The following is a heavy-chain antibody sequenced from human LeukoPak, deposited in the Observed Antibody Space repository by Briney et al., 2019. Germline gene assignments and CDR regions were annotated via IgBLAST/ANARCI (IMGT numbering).Heavy chain of an antibody. Sequence: SETLSLTCTVSGASISSYYWSWIRQPPGKGLEWIRYIYYSGSTNYNPSLKSRVTISVDTSKNQFSLKLSSMTAADAAVYYCSIAECRSGFDPWGQGTLVTVSS. CDR2: IYYSGST. CDR3: SIAECRSGFDP. V-gene: IGHV4-59*01. J-gene: IGHJ5*02. D-gene: IGHD2-2*01. CDR1: GASISSYY.